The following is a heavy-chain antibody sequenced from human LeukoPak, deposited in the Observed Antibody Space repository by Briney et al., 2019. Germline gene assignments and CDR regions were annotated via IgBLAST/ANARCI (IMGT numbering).Heavy chain of an antibody. CDR2: ISAYNGNT. J-gene: IGHJ6*03. CDR1: GYTFTSYG. D-gene: IGHD6-13*01. Sequence: ASVTVSFKSSGYTFTSYGISGVRQAPGQGLEWMGWISAYNGNTNYAQKLQGRVTMTTDTSTSTAYMELRSLRSDDTAVYYCARDLSYSSSWYWGAGYYYYMDVWGKGTTVTVSS. V-gene: IGHV1-18*01. CDR3: ARDLSYSSSWYWGAGYYYYMDV.